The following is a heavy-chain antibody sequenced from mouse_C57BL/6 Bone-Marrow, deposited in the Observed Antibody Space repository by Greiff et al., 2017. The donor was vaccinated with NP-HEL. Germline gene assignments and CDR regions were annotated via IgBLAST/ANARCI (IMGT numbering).Heavy chain of an antibody. Sequence: EVKLVESGEGLVKPGGSLKLSCAASGFTFSSYAMSWVRQTPEKRLEWVAYISSGGDYIYYADTVKGRFTISRDNARNTLYLQMSSLKSEDTAMYYCTRPYYDYDGAWFADWGQGTLVTVSA. J-gene: IGHJ3*01. CDR1: GFTFSSYA. CDR2: ISSGGDYI. V-gene: IGHV5-9-1*02. D-gene: IGHD2-4*01. CDR3: TRPYYDYDGAWFAD.